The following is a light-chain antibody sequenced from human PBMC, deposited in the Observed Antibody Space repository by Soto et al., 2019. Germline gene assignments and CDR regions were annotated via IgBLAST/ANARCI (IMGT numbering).Light chain of an antibody. Sequence: TQSPASLSASVGDRVTISCRASQSIGRNLNWYQQKPGKAPTLLMFTSSNLQSGVPSRFSGSGSGTDFIFTISSLQPEDFATYYCQQSYSTPPTFGQGTMV. V-gene: IGKV1-39*01. CDR3: QQSYSTPPT. J-gene: IGKJ1*01. CDR2: TSS. CDR1: QSIGRN.